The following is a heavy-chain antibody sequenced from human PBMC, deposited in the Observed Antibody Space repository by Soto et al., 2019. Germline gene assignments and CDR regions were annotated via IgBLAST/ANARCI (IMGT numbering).Heavy chain of an antibody. CDR3: AREVAVAGEPHSGDWFDP. CDR2: IIPIFGTA. V-gene: IGHV1-69*12. J-gene: IGHJ5*02. D-gene: IGHD6-19*01. CDR1: GGTFSSYA. Sequence: QVQLVQSGAEVKKPGSSVKVSCKASGGTFSSYAISWVRQAPGQGLEWMGGIIPIFGTANYAQKFQGRVTITADESTSTAYMELSSLRSEDTAVYYCAREVAVAGEPHSGDWFDPWGQGTLVTVSS.